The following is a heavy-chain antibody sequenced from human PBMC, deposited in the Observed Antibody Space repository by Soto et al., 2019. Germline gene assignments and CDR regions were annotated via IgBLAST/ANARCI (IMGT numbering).Heavy chain of an antibody. CDR2: IRSKANSYAT. D-gene: IGHD2-15*01. V-gene: IGHV3-73*01. Sequence: GGSLRLSCAASGFTFSGSAMHWVRQASGKGLEWVGRIRSKANSYATAYAASVKGRFTISRDDSKNTAYLQMNSLKTEDTAVYYCVVAATPSKSYYYCYYMDFCSKGTTVTVSS. CDR3: VVAATPSKSYYYCYYMDF. CDR1: GFTFSGSA. J-gene: IGHJ6*03.